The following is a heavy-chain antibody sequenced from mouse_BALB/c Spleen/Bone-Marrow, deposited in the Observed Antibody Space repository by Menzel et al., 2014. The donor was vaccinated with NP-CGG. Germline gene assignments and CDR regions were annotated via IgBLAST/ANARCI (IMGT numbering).Heavy chain of an antibody. CDR2: IYYSGTI. V-gene: IGHV3-5*02. Sequence: VQLQQSGPGLVKPSQTVSLTCTVTGISITIGNYRWSWIRQFPGNKLEWIGYIYYSGTITYNPSLTSRTTITRDTSKNQFFLERNSLTAEDTATYYCTRDNWDGYFDYWGQGATLTISS. D-gene: IGHD4-1*02. CDR3: TRDNWDGYFDY. CDR1: GISITIGNYR. J-gene: IGHJ2*01.